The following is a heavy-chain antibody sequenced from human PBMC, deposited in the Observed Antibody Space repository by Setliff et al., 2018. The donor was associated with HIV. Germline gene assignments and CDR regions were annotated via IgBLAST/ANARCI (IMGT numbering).Heavy chain of an antibody. CDR3: ARPAARYTWNDISPNDAFDV. D-gene: IGHD1-1*01. V-gene: IGHV1-2*02. CDR1: GYSFTGYY. CDR2: INPNNGGT. Sequence: ASVKVSCKASGYSFTGYYMHWVRQAPGQGLGWMGWINPNNGGTNYAQKFQGRVTMTRDTSISTAYMELTSLRSEDTAVYYCARPAARYTWNDISPNDAFDVWGQGAVVTVSS. J-gene: IGHJ3*01.